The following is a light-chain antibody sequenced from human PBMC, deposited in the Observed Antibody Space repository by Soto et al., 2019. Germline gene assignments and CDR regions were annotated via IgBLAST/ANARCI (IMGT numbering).Light chain of an antibody. Sequence: EIVLAQSPATLSLSPGESATLSCRASQSVTSSLVWYQQKPGQAPRLLIYDASNRATGIPARFSGSGSGTDFTLTISSLEPEDFAVYYCQQSSNWPRTFGQGTKVVIQ. CDR1: QSVTSS. J-gene: IGKJ1*01. CDR2: DAS. CDR3: QQSSNWPRT. V-gene: IGKV3-11*01.